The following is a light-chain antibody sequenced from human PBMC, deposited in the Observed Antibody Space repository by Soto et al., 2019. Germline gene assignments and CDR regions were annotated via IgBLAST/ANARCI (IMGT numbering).Light chain of an antibody. V-gene: IGLV2-14*03. CDR1: SSDVGAYNY. Sequence: QSVLTQPASVSGSPGQSITISCTGTSSDVGAYNYVSWYQQEPGKAPKLMIHDVSNRPSGGSNRFAGCKSGNTASLTISGLQAEDGADYYCRSYTSSDTTVFGTGTKLTVL. J-gene: IGLJ1*01. CDR2: DVS. CDR3: RSYTSSDTTV.